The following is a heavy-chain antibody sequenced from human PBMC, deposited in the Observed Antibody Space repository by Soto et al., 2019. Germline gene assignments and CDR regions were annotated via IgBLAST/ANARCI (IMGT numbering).Heavy chain of an antibody. V-gene: IGHV3-15*07. Sequence: EVQLVESGGGLVKPGGSLRLSCAASSFTCSNAWMNWVRQAPVKGMEWVGRIKSKTDGGTIDYAAPVKGRLTISRDDSKNTLFLQMNSRKTEDTAMYYCTTIGRRGGAWGQGTLVTVSS. CDR2: IKSKTDGGTI. J-gene: IGHJ1*01. CDR3: TTIGRRGGA. D-gene: IGHD3-16*01. CDR1: SFTCSNAW.